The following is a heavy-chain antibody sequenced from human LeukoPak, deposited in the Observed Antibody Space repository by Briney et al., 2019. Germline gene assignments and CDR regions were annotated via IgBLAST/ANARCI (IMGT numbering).Heavy chain of an antibody. D-gene: IGHD3-22*01. V-gene: IGHV3-23*01. CDR2: ISGSGGST. Sequence: PGGSLRLSCAASGFTFSSYAMSWVRQAPGKGLERVSAISGSGGSTYYADSVKGRFTISRDNSKNTLYLQMNSLRAEDTAVYYCAKDITMIVDGYYGMDVWGQGTTVTVSS. J-gene: IGHJ6*02. CDR3: AKDITMIVDGYYGMDV. CDR1: GFTFSSYA.